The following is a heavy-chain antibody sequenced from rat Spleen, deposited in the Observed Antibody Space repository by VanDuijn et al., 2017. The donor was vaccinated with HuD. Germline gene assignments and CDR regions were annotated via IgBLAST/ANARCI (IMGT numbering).Heavy chain of an antibody. Sequence: EVQLVESGGGLVQPGRSMKLSCAASGFTFSNYHMAWVRQAPAKGLEWVATISSDGRRNYYRDSVKGRFTISRDNAKNTLYLQMDSLRSEDTATYFCARRFDFDYWGQGVMVTVSS. CDR3: ARRFDFDY. J-gene: IGHJ2*01. D-gene: IGHD4-1*01. CDR1: GFTFSNYH. CDR2: ISSDGRRN. V-gene: IGHV5-29*01.